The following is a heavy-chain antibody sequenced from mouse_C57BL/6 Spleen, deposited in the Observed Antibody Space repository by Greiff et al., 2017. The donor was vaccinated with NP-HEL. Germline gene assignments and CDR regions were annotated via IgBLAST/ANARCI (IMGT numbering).Heavy chain of an antibody. CDR2: IYPGDGDT. CDR1: GYAFSSSW. CDR3: ARSLPHYAMDY. V-gene: IGHV1-82*01. D-gene: IGHD1-1*01. J-gene: IGHJ4*01. Sequence: QVQLKQSGPELVKPGASVKISCKASGYAFSSSWMNWVKQRPGKGLEWIGRIYPGDGDTNYNGKFKGKATLTADKSSSTAYMQLSSLTSEDSAVYFCARSLPHYAMDYWGQGTLVTVSS.